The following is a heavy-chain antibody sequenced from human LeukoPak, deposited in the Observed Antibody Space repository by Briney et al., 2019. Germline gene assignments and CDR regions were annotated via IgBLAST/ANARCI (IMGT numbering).Heavy chain of an antibody. CDR3: ARGVRTFKDTAMVYYFDY. Sequence: EASVKVSCKASGYTFTSYDINWVRQAAGQGLEWTGWMNPNSGNTGYAQKFQGRVTMTRNTSISTAYMELSSLRSEDTAVYYCARGVRTFKDTAMVYYFDYWGQGTLVTVSS. V-gene: IGHV1-8*01. J-gene: IGHJ4*02. D-gene: IGHD5-18*01. CDR1: GYTFTSYD. CDR2: MNPNSGNT.